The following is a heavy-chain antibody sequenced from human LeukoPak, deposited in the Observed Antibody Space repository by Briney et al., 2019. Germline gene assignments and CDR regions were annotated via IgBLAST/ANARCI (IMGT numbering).Heavy chain of an antibody. CDR1: GFTFSSYG. D-gene: IGHD5-12*01. CDR3: AREDIVATMTFDY. V-gene: IGHV3-30*02. Sequence: PGGSLRLSRAASGFTFSSYGMYWVRQAPGKGLEWVAFIRYDGSNRYYADSVKGRFTISRDNAKNSLYLQMNSLRAEDTAVYYCAREDIVATMTFDYWGQGTLVTVSS. CDR2: IRYDGSNR. J-gene: IGHJ4*02.